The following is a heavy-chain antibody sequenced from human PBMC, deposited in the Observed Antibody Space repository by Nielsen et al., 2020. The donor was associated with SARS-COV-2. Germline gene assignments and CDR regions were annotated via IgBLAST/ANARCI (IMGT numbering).Heavy chain of an antibody. Sequence: SETLSLTCSVSGGSISGYHWSWVRQPSGKGLQWIGYIYSSGSSSYNPSLKSRVTMSVDTSKNQFSLNLSSVNATDTAVYFCARVDQVGYIGGVYYFDYWGQGTLVTVSS. D-gene: IGHD5-24*01. CDR3: ARVDQVGYIGGVYYFDY. J-gene: IGHJ4*02. CDR2: IYSSGSS. V-gene: IGHV4-59*13. CDR1: GGSISGYH.